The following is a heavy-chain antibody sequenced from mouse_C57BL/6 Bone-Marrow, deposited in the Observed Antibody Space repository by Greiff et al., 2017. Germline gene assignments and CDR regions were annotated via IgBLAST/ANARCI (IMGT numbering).Heavy chain of an antibody. V-gene: IGHV1-81*01. J-gene: IGHJ2*01. Sequence: QVQLQQSGAELARPGASVQLSCKASGYTFTSYGISWVKQRTGQGLEWIGEIYPRSGNTYYNEKFKGKATLTADKSSSTAYMELRSLTSEDSAVYFCARSKMGTYYFDYWGQGTTLTVSS. CDR1: GYTFTSYG. CDR3: ARSKMGTYYFDY. CDR2: IYPRSGNT. D-gene: IGHD2-3*01.